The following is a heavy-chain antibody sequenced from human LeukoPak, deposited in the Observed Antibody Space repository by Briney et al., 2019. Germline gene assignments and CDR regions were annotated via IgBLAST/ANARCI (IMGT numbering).Heavy chain of an antibody. CDR1: GYTFTSYG. V-gene: IGHV1-2*02. CDR3: ARGPYYDILTGYYRVAYYYYGMDV. J-gene: IGHJ6*02. D-gene: IGHD3-9*01. CDR2: INPNSGGT. Sequence: ASVKVSCKASGYTFTSYGITWVRQAPGQGLEWMGWINPNSGGTNYAQKFQGRVTMTRDTSISTAYMELSRLRSDDTAVYYCARGPYYDILTGYYRVAYYYYGMDVWGQGTTVTVSS.